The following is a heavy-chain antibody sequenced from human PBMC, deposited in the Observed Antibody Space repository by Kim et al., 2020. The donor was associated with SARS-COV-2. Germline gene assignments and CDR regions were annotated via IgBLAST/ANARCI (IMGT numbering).Heavy chain of an antibody. CDR2: ISYDGSNK. CDR1: GFTFSSYG. D-gene: IGHD6-19*01. CDR3: AKGAGSSGWYVDD. J-gene: IGHJ4*02. Sequence: GGSLRLSCAASGFTFSSYGMHWVRQAPGKGLEWVAVISYDGSNKYYADSVKGRFTISRDNSKKTLYLQMNSLRAEDTAVYYCAKGAGSSGWYVDDWGQGT. V-gene: IGHV3-30*18.